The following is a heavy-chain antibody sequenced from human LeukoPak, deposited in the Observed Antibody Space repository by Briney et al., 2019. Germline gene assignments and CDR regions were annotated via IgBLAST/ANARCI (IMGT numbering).Heavy chain of an antibody. CDR1: GFTFSSYD. V-gene: IGHV3-23*01. J-gene: IGHJ6*03. D-gene: IGHD4-17*01. CDR3: ARDLNIRDGDYVGPSYYMDV. Sequence: GGTLRLSCAASGFTFSSYDMSWVRQAPGKGLEWVSTISGSGGNTNFADSVKGRFTISRDNAKNSLYLQMNSLRAEDTAVYYCARDLNIRDGDYVGPSYYMDVWGKGTTVTVSS. CDR2: ISGSGGNT.